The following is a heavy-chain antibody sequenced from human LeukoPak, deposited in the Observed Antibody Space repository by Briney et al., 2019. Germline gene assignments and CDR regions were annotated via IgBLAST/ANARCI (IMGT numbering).Heavy chain of an antibody. D-gene: IGHD6-19*01. J-gene: IGHJ4*02. CDR3: AGNSEIAVAGTWGFDY. V-gene: IGHV1-69*05. CDR1: GGTFSSYA. Sequence: ASVKVSCKASGGTFSSYAISWVRQAPGQGLEWMGGFIPIFGTANYAQKFQGRVTITTDESTSTAYMELSSLRSEDTAVYYCAGNSEIAVAGTWGFDYWGQGTLVTVSS. CDR2: FIPIFGTA.